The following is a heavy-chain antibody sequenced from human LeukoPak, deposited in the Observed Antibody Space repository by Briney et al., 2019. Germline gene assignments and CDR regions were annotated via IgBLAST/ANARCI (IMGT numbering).Heavy chain of an antibody. CDR1: GVSVSSGSFH. CDR3: ARVDSSYFDC. D-gene: IGHD6-6*01. V-gene: IGHV4-61*01. CDR2: MYSSGGT. J-gene: IGHJ4*02. Sequence: SETLSLTCTVSGVSVSSGSFHWSWIRQPPGKGLEWIGNMYSSGGTKYNPSLKSRVTISLDASKNQFSLRLSSVTAADTAVYYCARVDSSYFDCWGQGTLVTVSS.